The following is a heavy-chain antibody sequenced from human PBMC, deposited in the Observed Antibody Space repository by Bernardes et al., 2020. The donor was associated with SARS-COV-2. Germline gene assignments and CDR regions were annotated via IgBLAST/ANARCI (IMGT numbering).Heavy chain of an antibody. Sequence: ASVKVSCKASGYTFTGYYMHWVRQAPGQGLEWMGWINPNSGGTNYAQKFQGRVTMTRDTSISTAYMELSRLRSDDTAVYYCARDSNYDFWSGYRNDNYYYYYYGMDVWGQGTTVTVSS. D-gene: IGHD3-3*01. CDR3: ARDSNYDFWSGYRNDNYYYYYYGMDV. CDR2: INPNSGGT. V-gene: IGHV1-2*02. CDR1: GYTFTGYY. J-gene: IGHJ6*02.